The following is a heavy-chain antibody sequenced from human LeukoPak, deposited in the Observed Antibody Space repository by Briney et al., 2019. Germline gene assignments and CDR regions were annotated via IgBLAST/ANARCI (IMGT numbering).Heavy chain of an antibody. D-gene: IGHD3-22*01. V-gene: IGHV3-23*01. CDR2: ISGSGGST. CDR1: GFTFSSYA. Sequence: GGSLRLSCAASGFTFSSYAMSWVRQAPGKGLEWVSAISGSGGSTYYADSVKGRFTISRDNSKNTLYLQMNSLRAEDTAVYYCAKEEDYYDSSGYYGVYFDYWGQGTLVTVSS. J-gene: IGHJ4*02. CDR3: AKEEDYYDSSGYYGVYFDY.